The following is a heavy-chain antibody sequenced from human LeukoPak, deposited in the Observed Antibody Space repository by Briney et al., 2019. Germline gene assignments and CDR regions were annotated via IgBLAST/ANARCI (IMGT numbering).Heavy chain of an antibody. CDR3: ARDRFSSGPFDY. CDR2: IYYSGST. CDR1: GGSISSYY. D-gene: IGHD2-15*01. Sequence: KPSETLSLTCTVSGGSISSYYWSWIRQPPGKGLEWIGYIYYSGSTNHNPSLKSRVTISVDTSKNQFSLKLSSVTAADTAVYYCARDRFSSGPFDYWGQGTLVTVSS. V-gene: IGHV4-59*01. J-gene: IGHJ4*02.